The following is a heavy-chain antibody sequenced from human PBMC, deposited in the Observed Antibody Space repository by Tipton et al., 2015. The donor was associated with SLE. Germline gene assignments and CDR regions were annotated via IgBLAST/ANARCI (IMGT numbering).Heavy chain of an antibody. CDR2: IYYSGST. Sequence: TLSLTCAVSGSSISSAYYWGWIRQTPGKGLEWIGYIYYSGSTNYNPSLKSRVTISVDTSKNQFSLKLSSVTAADTAVYYCARGHERHYDSPNFDIWGQGTMVTVSS. V-gene: IGHV4-59*12. CDR1: GSSISSAYY. D-gene: IGHD5-12*01. CDR3: ARGHERHYDSPNFDI. J-gene: IGHJ3*02.